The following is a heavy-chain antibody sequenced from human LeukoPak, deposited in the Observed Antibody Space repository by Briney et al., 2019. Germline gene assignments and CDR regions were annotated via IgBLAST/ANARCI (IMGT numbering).Heavy chain of an antibody. J-gene: IGHJ3*02. Sequence: GGSLRLSCAASGFTFSSYWMHWVRQAPGKGLVWVSRINTDGSSTTYADSVKGRFTISRDNAKNTLCLQMNSLRAEDTAVYYCARVRAATGTYAFDIWGQGTMGTVSS. CDR3: ARVRAATGTYAFDI. CDR2: INTDGSST. CDR1: GFTFSSYW. D-gene: IGHD6-13*01. V-gene: IGHV3-74*01.